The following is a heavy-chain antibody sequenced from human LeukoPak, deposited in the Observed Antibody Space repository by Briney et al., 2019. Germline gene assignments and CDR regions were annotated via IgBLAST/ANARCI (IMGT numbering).Heavy chain of an antibody. J-gene: IGHJ4*02. Sequence: GASVTVSRKASGYIFTSYDINWVRQAPGQGLEWMGWINPNSGGTNYAQKFQGRVTMTRDTSISTAYMELSRLRSDDTAVYYCARLASLYDSSGYYWGDYWGEGALVTVSS. CDR2: INPNSGGT. CDR1: GYIFTSYD. D-gene: IGHD3-22*01. V-gene: IGHV1-2*02. CDR3: ARLASLYDSSGYYWGDY.